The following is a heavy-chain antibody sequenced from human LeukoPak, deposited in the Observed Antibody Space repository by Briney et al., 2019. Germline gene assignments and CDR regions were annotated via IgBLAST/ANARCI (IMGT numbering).Heavy chain of an antibody. D-gene: IGHD3-22*01. Sequence: PGGSLRLSCATSGCSFDSNWMTWGCKRPGKGQRWEASIRQDGNVKYYVDSVQGRFTISRDNDMNSLYLQMNSLRAEDTAVHYCARWSHDSSGYYWISSWGQGTLVTVSS. V-gene: IGHV3-7*01. CDR3: ARWSHDSSGYYWISS. CDR2: IRQDGNVK. CDR1: GCSFDSNW. J-gene: IGHJ5*02.